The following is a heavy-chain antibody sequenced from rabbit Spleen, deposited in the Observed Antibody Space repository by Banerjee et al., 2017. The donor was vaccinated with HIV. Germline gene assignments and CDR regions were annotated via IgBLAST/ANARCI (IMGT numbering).Heavy chain of an antibody. D-gene: IGHD1-1*01. V-gene: IGHV1S45*01. CDR3: ARDLPDVIGWNFNL. CDR2: INMITSKA. CDR1: GVSFSDKDV. Sequence: EQLEESGGGLVKPEGSLTLTCTASGVSFSDKDVMCWVRQAPGKGLEWIACINMITSKAVYASWAKGRFTMSKTSSTKVTLQMTSLTAADTATYFCARDLPDVIGWNFNLWGPGTLVTVS. J-gene: IGHJ4*01.